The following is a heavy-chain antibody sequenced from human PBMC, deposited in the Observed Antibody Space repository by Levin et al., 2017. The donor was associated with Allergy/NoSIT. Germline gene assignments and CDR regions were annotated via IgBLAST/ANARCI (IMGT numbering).Heavy chain of an antibody. J-gene: IGHJ6*02. V-gene: IGHV3-48*03. CDR1: GFTFSSSE. Sequence: LSLPCAASGFTFSSSEMNWVRQAPGKGLEWVSYISSSGSTIYYADSVKGRFTISRDNAKNSLYLQMNSLRAEDTAVYYCARDRGTAMAFGMDVWGQGTTVTVSS. CDR2: ISSSGSTI. CDR3: ARDRGTAMAFGMDV. D-gene: IGHD5-18*01.